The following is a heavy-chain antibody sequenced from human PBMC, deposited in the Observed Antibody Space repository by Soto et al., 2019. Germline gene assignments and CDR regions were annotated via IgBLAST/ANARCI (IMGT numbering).Heavy chain of an antibody. CDR3: AQGSVVVVAATQGHSFDY. Sequence: EVQLLESGGGLVQPGGSLRLSCAASGFTFSSYAMSWVRQAPGKGLEWVSAISGSGGSTYYADSVKGRFTISRDNSKNTLYMQMNSLRAEDTAVYYCAQGSVVVVAATQGHSFDYWGQGTLVTVSS. CDR2: ISGSGGST. CDR1: GFTFSSYA. J-gene: IGHJ4*02. V-gene: IGHV3-23*01. D-gene: IGHD2-15*01.